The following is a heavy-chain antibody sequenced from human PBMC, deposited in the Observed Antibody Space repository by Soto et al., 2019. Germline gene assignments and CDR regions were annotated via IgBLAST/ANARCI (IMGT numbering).Heavy chain of an antibody. CDR2: ISVSGGST. CDR1: GFTFSSYA. J-gene: IGHJ4*02. D-gene: IGHD5-12*01. Sequence: EVQLLESGGGLGQPGGSLRLSCAASGFTFSSYAMNWVRQAPGKGLEWVSAISVSGGSTYYADSVKGRFTISRDNSKNTMYLQMNSLRADDKAVYYCAKPRNSGYDYIGYFDYWGQGTLVTVSS. V-gene: IGHV3-23*01. CDR3: AKPRNSGYDYIGYFDY.